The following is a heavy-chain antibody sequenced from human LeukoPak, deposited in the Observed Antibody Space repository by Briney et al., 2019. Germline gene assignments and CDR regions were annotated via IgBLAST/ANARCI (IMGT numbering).Heavy chain of an antibody. D-gene: IGHD5-24*01. CDR2: IYSSEFT. V-gene: IGHV4-39*01. CDR1: GASFDNSYC. J-gene: IGHJ5*02. CDR3: ARGSDDYKLGNP. Sequence: PSETLSLSCTVSGASFDNSYCWTWVRQPPGKRPEWIGTIYSSEFTYYDPSLGSRVAISADTSKSLFSLRLTCVSAADTAVYYCARGSDDYKLGNPWGQGTLVTVSS.